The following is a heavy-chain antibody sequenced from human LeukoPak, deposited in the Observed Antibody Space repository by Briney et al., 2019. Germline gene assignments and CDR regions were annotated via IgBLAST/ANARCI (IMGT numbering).Heavy chain of an antibody. V-gene: IGHV3-21*01. Sequence: GGSLRLSCAPSGFTFTTYWMGWVRQSPVKGLEWVSSISSSSSYIYYADSVKGRFTISRDNAKNSPYLQMNSLTAEDTAVYYCARYDSDTGTTDYWGQGTLVTVSS. CDR3: ARYDSDTGTTDY. J-gene: IGHJ4*02. CDR2: ISSSSSYI. D-gene: IGHD1-7*01. CDR1: GFTFTTYW.